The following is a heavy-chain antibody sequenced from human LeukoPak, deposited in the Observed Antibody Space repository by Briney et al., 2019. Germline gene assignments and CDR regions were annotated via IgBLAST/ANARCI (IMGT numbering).Heavy chain of an antibody. Sequence: PSETLSLTCAVYGGSFSGYYWSWIRQPPGKGLEWIGEINHSGSINYNPSLKSRVIISVDTSKNQFSLKLSTVTAADTALYYCARQLRNDFWSGYYWYFDLWGRGTLVTVSS. J-gene: IGHJ2*01. V-gene: IGHV4-34*01. CDR2: INHSGSI. CDR1: GGSFSGYY. D-gene: IGHD3-3*01. CDR3: ARQLRNDFWSGYYWYFDL.